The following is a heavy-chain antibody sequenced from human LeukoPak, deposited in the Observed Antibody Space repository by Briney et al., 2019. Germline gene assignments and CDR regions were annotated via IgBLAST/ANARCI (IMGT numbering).Heavy chain of an antibody. CDR2: IDPDGGST. J-gene: IGHJ4*02. V-gene: IGHV1-46*01. D-gene: IGHD3-10*01. CDR3: GSKDGEGFDH. Sequence: ASVKVSCKASGYTFTSYGISWVRQAPGQGLEWMGLIDPDGGSTTYAQEFQDRVIMTRDMSTSTVFLEFSGLRSDDTAVHYCGSKDGEGFDHWGQGTLVTVSS. CDR1: GYTFTSYG.